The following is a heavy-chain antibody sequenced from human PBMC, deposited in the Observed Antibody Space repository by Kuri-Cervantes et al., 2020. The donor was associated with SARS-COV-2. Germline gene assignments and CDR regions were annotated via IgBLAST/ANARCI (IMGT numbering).Heavy chain of an antibody. CDR3: AKDHGYSSSWPIDY. V-gene: IGHV3-23*01. J-gene: IGHJ4*02. D-gene: IGHD6-13*01. CDR1: GFTFSSYA. CDR2: ISGSGGST. Sequence: ETLSLTCAASGFTFSSYAMSWVRQAPGKGLEWVSAISGSGGSTYYADSVKGRFTISRDNSKNTLYLQMNSLRAEDTAVYYCAKDHGYSSSWPIDYWGQGTLVTVSS.